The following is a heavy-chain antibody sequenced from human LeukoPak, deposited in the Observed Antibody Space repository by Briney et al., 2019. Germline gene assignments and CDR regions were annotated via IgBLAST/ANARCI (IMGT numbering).Heavy chain of an antibody. CDR3: ARGVVTDNWFDP. J-gene: IGHJ5*02. V-gene: IGHV4-34*01. CDR1: GGSFSGYY. Sequence: SETLSLTCAVYGGSFSGYYWSWIRQPPGKGLEWIGEINHSGSTNYNPSLKSRVTISVDTSKNQFSLKLSSVTAADTAVYYCARGVVTDNWFDPWGQGTLVTVSS. CDR2: INHSGST. D-gene: IGHD3-22*01.